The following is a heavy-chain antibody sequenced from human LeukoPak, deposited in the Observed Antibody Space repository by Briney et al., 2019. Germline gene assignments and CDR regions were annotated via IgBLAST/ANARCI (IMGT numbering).Heavy chain of an antibody. CDR2: MWYDGSNK. CDR3: ARADSGNYLFDY. Sequence: PGRSLRLSCAASGFTFSSYGMHWVRQAPGKGLEWVAVMWYDGSNKYYTDSVKGRFTISRDNSKDTLYLQMNSLRAEDTAVYYCARADSGNYLFDYWGQGTLVTVSS. V-gene: IGHV3-33*01. CDR1: GFTFSSYG. D-gene: IGHD1-26*01. J-gene: IGHJ4*02.